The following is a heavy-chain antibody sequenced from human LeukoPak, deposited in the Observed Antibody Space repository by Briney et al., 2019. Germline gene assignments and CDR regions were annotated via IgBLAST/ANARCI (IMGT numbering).Heavy chain of an antibody. J-gene: IGHJ6*03. CDR3: ARVEVRGVYYYYYYMDV. CDR1: GFTFSSYW. Sequence: GGTLRLSCAASGFTFSSYWMSWVRQAPGKGLEWVANIKKDGSEKYYVDSVKGRFTISRDNAKNSLYLQMNSLRAEDTAVYYCARVEVRGVYYYYYYMDVWGKGTTVTISS. CDR2: IKKDGSEK. V-gene: IGHV3-7*03. D-gene: IGHD3-10*01.